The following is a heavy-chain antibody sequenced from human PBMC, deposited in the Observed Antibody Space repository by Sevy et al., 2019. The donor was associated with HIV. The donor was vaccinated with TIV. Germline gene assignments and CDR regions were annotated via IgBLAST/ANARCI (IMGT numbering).Heavy chain of an antibody. CDR2: ISSGSSTI. J-gene: IGHJ4*02. CDR1: GFTFSSYS. V-gene: IGHV3-48*01. Sequence: GGSLRLSCAASGFTFSSYSMNWVRQAPGKGLEWVSYISSGSSTIYYADSVKGRFTISRDNAKNSLYLQMNSLRAEDTAVYYCARGSDGYSYGLLDYWGQRTLVTVSS. D-gene: IGHD5-18*01. CDR3: ARGSDGYSYGLLDY.